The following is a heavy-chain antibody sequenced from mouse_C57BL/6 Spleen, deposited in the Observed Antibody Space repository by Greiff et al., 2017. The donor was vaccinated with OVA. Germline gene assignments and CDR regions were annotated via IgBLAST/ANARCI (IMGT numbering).Heavy chain of an antibody. D-gene: IGHD1-1*01. CDR2: ISSGGSYT. CDR3: ARQDDYGSSYNWYFDV. CDR1: GFTFSSYG. V-gene: IGHV5-6*01. Sequence: EVHLVESGGDLVKPGGSLKLSCAASGFTFSSYGMSWVRQTPDKRLEWVATISSGGSYTYYPDSVKGRFTIPRDNATNTLYLQMSSLKSEDTAMYYCARQDDYGSSYNWYFDVWGTGTTVTVSS. J-gene: IGHJ1*03.